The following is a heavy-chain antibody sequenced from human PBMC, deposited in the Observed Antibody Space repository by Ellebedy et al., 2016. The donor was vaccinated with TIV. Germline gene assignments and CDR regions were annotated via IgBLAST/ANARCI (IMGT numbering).Heavy chain of an antibody. J-gene: IGHJ4*02. Sequence: GESLKISCAASGFTFDSYAMSWVRQAPGKGPEWVSVISGGGASTNYADSVKGRFTISRDNAKNSLYLQMNSLRAEDTAVYYCARDFGAVAAFDYWGQGTLVTVSS. CDR2: ISGGGAST. D-gene: IGHD6-19*01. CDR3: ARDFGAVAAFDY. V-gene: IGHV3-23*01. CDR1: GFTFDSYA.